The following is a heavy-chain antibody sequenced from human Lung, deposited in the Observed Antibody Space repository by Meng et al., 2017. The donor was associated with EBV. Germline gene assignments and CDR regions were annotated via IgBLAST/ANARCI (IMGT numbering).Heavy chain of an antibody. CDR1: GGSVDSGAYY. Sequence: QLPESGPGLVKPSQTLSLTCPGSGGSVDSGAYYWSWIRQRPGKGLEWIGYIYYRGSTFYTPSLKSRATLSVDTSKNQFSLKLDSVTAADTAVYYCARLRLVWMFDYWGQGALVTVSS. J-gene: IGHJ4*02. CDR3: ARLRLVWMFDY. V-gene: IGHV4-31*03. CDR2: IYYRGST. D-gene: IGHD6-19*01.